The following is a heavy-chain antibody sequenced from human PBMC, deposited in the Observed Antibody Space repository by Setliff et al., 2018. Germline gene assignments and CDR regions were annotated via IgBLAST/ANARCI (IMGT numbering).Heavy chain of an antibody. CDR3: ATTGTYRYFDY. J-gene: IGHJ4*02. D-gene: IGHD1-1*01. Sequence: PSETLSLTCTVSGDSISSSRYYWAWIRQPPGKGLEWIGNIYYSGTTYSNPSLKSRVTMSVDTSKNQFSLRLNSVTASDTAVYYCATTGTYRYFDYWGQRTLVTVSS. CDR1: GDSISSSRYY. V-gene: IGHV4-39*01. CDR2: IYYSGTT.